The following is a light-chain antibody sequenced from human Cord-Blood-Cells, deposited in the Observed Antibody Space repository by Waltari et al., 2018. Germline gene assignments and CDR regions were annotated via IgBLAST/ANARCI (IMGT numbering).Light chain of an antibody. CDR1: QSVSSY. CDR3: QQRSNWPPFT. CDR2: DAS. J-gene: IGKJ3*01. Sequence: DIVLTQPPATLSLSPGERATLSCRASQSVSSYLAWYQQKPGPAPRLLIYDASNRATGIPARFSGSGSGTDFTLTISSLEPEDFAVYYCQQRSNWPPFTFGPGTKVDIK. V-gene: IGKV3-11*01.